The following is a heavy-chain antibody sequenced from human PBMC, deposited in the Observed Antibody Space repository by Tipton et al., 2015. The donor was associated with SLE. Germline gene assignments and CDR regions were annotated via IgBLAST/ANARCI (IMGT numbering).Heavy chain of an antibody. CDR2: IYHSGST. CDR3: ASGRTGRFLEWLFDY. J-gene: IGHJ4*02. Sequence: TLSLTCTVSGGSISSSSYYWGWIRQPPGKGLEWIGSIYHSGSTYYNPSLKSRVTISVDTSKNQFSLKLSSVTAADTAVYYCASGRTGRFLEWLFDYWGQGTLVTVSS. CDR1: GGSISSSSYY. V-gene: IGHV4-39*07. D-gene: IGHD3-3*01.